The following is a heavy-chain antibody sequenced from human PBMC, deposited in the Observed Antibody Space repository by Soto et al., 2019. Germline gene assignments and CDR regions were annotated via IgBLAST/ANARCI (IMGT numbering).Heavy chain of an antibody. D-gene: IGHD5-12*01. CDR1: GGSISSGGYS. CDR3: ARGGYSGYDPFDY. CDR2: IDHSGRT. J-gene: IGHJ4*02. Sequence: QLQLQESGSGLVKPSQTLSLTCAVPGGSISSGGYSWSWIRQPPGKGLEWIGYIDHSGRTYYNRSLKSRVTISVDRSKNQFSLKLSSVTAADTAVYYCARGGYSGYDPFDYWGQGTLVTVSS. V-gene: IGHV4-30-2*01.